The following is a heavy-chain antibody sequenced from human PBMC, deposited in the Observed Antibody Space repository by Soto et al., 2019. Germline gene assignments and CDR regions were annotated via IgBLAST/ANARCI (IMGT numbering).Heavy chain of an antibody. CDR2: ISAYNGNT. V-gene: IGHV1-18*01. J-gene: IGHJ6*03. D-gene: IGHD6-19*01. Sequence: ASVKVSCKASGYTFTSYGISWVRQAPGQGLEWMGWISAYNGNTNYAQKHQGRVTMTTDTSTSTAYMELRSLRSDDTAVYYCARSIAVADTFYYYYYYMDVWGKGTTVTVSS. CDR3: ARSIAVADTFYYYYYYMDV. CDR1: GYTFTSYG.